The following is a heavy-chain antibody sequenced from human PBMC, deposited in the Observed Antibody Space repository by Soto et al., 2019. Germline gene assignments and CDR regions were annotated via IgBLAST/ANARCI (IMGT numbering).Heavy chain of an antibody. CDR2: ISYDGSNK. D-gene: IGHD3-22*01. Sequence: HPVGSLRLSCAASGFTFSSYGMHWVRQAPGKGLEWVAVISYDGSNKYYADSVKGRFTISRDNSKNTLYLQMNSLRAEDTAVYYCAKALSDYYDSSGLDYWGQGTLVTVSS. J-gene: IGHJ4*02. CDR1: GFTFSSYG. V-gene: IGHV3-30*18. CDR3: AKALSDYYDSSGLDY.